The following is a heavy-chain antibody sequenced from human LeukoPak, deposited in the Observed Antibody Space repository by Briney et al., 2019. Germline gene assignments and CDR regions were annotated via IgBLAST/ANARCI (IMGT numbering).Heavy chain of an antibody. Sequence: GASVKVSCKASGYTFTSYDINWVRQATGQGLEWMGWMNPNSGNTGYAQKFQGRVTMTRNTSISTAYMELSSLRSEDTAVYYCARGMGKYYDILTGYYGGYYYMDVWGKGTTVTVSS. CDR3: ARGMGKYYDILTGYYGGYYYMDV. V-gene: IGHV1-8*01. CDR1: GYTFTSYD. CDR2: MNPNSGNT. D-gene: IGHD3-9*01. J-gene: IGHJ6*03.